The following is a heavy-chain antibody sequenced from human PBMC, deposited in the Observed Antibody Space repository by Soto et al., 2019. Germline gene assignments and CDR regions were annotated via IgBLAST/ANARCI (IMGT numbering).Heavy chain of an antibody. J-gene: IGHJ4*02. D-gene: IGHD1-1*01. V-gene: IGHV1-18*01. CDR2: ISAHNGNT. Sequence: QVHLVQSGAEVKKPGASVKVSCKASGYTFTSYGITWVRQAPGQGLEWMGWISAHNGNTDYAKKLQGRVIVTRDTSTSTAYMELRSLISDDTAVYYCARGRYGDYWGQGARVTVSS. CDR3: ARGRYGDY. CDR1: GYTFTSYG.